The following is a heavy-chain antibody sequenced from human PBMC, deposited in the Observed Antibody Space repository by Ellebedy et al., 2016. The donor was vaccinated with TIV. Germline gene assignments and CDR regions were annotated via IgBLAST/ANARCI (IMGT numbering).Heavy chain of an antibody. V-gene: IGHV1-2*02. CDR2: INPNSGGT. J-gene: IGHJ4*02. Sequence: AASVKVSCKASGYTFTGYYMHWVRQAPGQGLEWMGWINPNSGGTKLAQKFQGSVTMTRDTSISTAYMELSWLRSDDTAVYYCARDGACGGDCYGDNYWGQGSLVTVSS. D-gene: IGHD2-21*02. CDR3: ARDGACGGDCYGDNY. CDR1: GYTFTGYY.